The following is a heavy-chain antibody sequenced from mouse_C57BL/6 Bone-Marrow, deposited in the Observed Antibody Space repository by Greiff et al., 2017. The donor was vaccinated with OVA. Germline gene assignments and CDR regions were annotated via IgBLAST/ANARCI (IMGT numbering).Heavy chain of an antibody. CDR2: IDPSDGYT. Sequence: QVQLQQPGAELVMPGASVKLSCKASGYTFTSYWMHWVKQRPGQGLEWIGEIDPSDGYTNYNQKFKGKSTLTVDKSSSTAYMQLSSLTSEDSAVYYCASEKLGSYYFDYWGQGTTLTVSS. D-gene: IGHD4-1*01. CDR1: GYTFTSYW. J-gene: IGHJ2*01. CDR3: ASEKLGSYYFDY. V-gene: IGHV1-69*01.